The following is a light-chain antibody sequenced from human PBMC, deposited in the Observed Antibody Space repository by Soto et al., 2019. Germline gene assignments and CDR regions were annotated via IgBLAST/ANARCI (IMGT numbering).Light chain of an antibody. CDR3: QQYGDLPRT. V-gene: IGKV3-20*01. J-gene: IGKJ1*01. CDR1: QTINYKY. Sequence: EIVLTQSPDTLSLSPGERATLSCRASQTINYKYLAWYQQKPDQAPRLLIYGASSRATGIPDRFSGSGSETHFILTINRLEPEDFAVYYCQQYGDLPRTFGQGTNVRIK. CDR2: GAS.